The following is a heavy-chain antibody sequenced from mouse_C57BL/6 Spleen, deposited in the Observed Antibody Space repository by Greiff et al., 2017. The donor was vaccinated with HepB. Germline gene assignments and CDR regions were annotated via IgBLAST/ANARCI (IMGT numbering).Heavy chain of an antibody. V-gene: IGHV1-81*01. CDR1: GYTFTSYG. J-gene: IGHJ2*01. Sequence: VKLMESGAELARPGASVKLSCKASGYTFTSYGISWVKQRTGQGLEWIGEIYPRSGNTYYNEKFKGKATLTADKSSSTAYMELRSLTSEDSAVYFCARRDYYGSPFDYWGQGTTLTVSS. D-gene: IGHD1-1*01. CDR3: ARRDYYGSPFDY. CDR2: IYPRSGNT.